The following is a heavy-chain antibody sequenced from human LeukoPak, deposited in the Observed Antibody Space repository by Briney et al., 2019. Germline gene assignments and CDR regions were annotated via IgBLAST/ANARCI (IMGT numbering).Heavy chain of an antibody. CDR1: GFTFSSCA. CDR2: ISGSGGST. V-gene: IGHV3-23*01. D-gene: IGHD6-19*01. J-gene: IGHJ4*02. CDR3: AKTGWYMGGFDY. Sequence: GGSLRLSCVASGFTFSSCAMSWVRQAPGKGLEWVSAISGSGGSTYYADSVKGRFTISRDNSKNTLYLQMNSLRAEDTAVYYCAKTGWYMGGFDYWGQGTLVTVSS.